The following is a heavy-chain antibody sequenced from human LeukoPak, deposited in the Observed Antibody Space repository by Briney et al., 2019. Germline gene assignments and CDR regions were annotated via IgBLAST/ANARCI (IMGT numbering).Heavy chain of an antibody. J-gene: IGHJ6*03. V-gene: IGHV4-59*01. CDR3: ARANDSENYYYYYMDV. CDR2: IYYSGST. CDR1: GGSISSYY. Sequence: PSETLSLTCTVSGGSISSYYWVWIRQPPGKGLEWIGYIYYSGSTNYNPSLKSRVTISVDTSKNQFSLKLSSVTAADTAVYYCARANDSENYYYYYMDVWGKGTTVTVSS. D-gene: IGHD3-3*01.